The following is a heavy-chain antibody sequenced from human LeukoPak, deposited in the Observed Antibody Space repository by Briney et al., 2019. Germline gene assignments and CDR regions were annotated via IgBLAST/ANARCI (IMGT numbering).Heavy chain of an antibody. V-gene: IGHV1-8*01. Sequence: ASVKVSCKVSGYTFTSYDINWVRQATGQGLEWMGWMNPNSGNTGYAQKFQGRVTMTRNTSISTAYMELSSLRSEDTAVYYCARAPVVPAADFDYWGQGTLVTVSS. CDR2: MNPNSGNT. J-gene: IGHJ4*02. CDR3: ARAPVVPAADFDY. D-gene: IGHD2-2*01. CDR1: GYTFTSYD.